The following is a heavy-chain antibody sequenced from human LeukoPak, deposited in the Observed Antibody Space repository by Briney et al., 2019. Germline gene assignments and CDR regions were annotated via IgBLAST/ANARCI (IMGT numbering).Heavy chain of an antibody. CDR1: GGSFSGYY. CDR2: IYYSGST. CDR3: ARDNTALVISDYYYMDV. V-gene: IGHV4-34*01. J-gene: IGHJ6*03. D-gene: IGHD5-18*01. Sequence: SETLSVTCAVYGGSFSGYYWGWIRQPPGKGLEWIGSIYYSGSTYYNPSLKSRVTISLDTSKNQFSLKLSSVTAADTAVYYCARDNTALVISDYYYMDVWGKGTTVTVSS.